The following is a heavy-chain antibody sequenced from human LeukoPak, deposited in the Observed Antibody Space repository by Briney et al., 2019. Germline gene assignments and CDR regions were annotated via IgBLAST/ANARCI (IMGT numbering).Heavy chain of an antibody. V-gene: IGHV3-48*01. CDR2: ISIHSSNI. Sequence: AGGSLRLSCAPSGFTFSSYSMNWVRQAPGKGLEWVSYISIHSSNIYYADSVKGRFTISRDNANNSLYLHMNSLRAEDTAVYYCARYGTVAGPFDYRGQGTLVTVTS. CDR1: GFTFSSYS. D-gene: IGHD6-19*01. J-gene: IGHJ4*02. CDR3: ARYGTVAGPFDY.